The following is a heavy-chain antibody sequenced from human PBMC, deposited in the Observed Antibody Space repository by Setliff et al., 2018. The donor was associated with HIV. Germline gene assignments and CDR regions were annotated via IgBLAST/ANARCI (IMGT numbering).Heavy chain of an antibody. J-gene: IGHJ3*01. V-gene: IGHV1-18*01. CDR1: GYTFTSYG. CDR2: ISAYNGKT. Sequence: GASVKVSCKASGYTFTSYGFTWVRQAPGQGLEWVGWISAYNGKTSYAQKVQGRVTMTTDTSTNTAYMEVRSLRSDDTAVYYCARGPTDWGQGTMVTVSS. CDR3: ARGPTD. D-gene: IGHD4-17*01.